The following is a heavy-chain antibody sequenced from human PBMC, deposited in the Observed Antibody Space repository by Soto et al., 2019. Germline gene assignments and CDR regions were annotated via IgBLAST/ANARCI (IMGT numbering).Heavy chain of an antibody. CDR2: TCCRSKWYI. Sequence: PSQSLSLTCAISGASVSSKSAAWNWVRQYQSGGREGVGRTCCRSKWYIDYAVAVKSRSIIKPVSTKDQFSLQLNSVTRADTGVYHCAGGLVYSWFEPWGQGILVTV. CDR3: AGGLVYSWFEP. V-gene: IGHV6-1*01. D-gene: IGHD6-13*01. CDR1: GASVSSKSAA. J-gene: IGHJ5*02.